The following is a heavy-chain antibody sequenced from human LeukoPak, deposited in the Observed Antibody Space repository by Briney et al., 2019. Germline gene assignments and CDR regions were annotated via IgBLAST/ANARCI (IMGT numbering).Heavy chain of an antibody. CDR1: GFTFSSYA. CDR3: AKGRGLGYCSSTSCERPTYYFDY. D-gene: IGHD2-2*01. Sequence: GRSLRLSCAASGFTFSSYAMSWVRQAPGKGLEWVSAISGSGGSTYYADSVKGRFTISRDNSKNTLYLQMNSLRAEDTAVYYCAKGRGLGYCSSTSCERPTYYFDYWGQGTLVTVSS. CDR2: ISGSGGST. V-gene: IGHV3-23*01. J-gene: IGHJ4*02.